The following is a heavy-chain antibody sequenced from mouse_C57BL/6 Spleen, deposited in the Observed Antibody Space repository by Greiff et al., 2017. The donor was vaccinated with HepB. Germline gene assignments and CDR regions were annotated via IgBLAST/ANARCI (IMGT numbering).Heavy chain of an antibody. CDR2: IYPKDGST. J-gene: IGHJ2*01. CDR3: ARENYCGSSFHY. CDR1: GYTFTDHT. D-gene: IGHD1-1*01. V-gene: IGHV1-78*01. Sequence: VQLQQSDAELVKPGASVKISCKVSGYTFTDHTIHWMKQRPEQGLEWIGYIYPKDGSTKYNEKFKGKATLTADKSSSTASMQLNSLTSEDSAVYFCARENYCGSSFHYWGQGTTLTVSS.